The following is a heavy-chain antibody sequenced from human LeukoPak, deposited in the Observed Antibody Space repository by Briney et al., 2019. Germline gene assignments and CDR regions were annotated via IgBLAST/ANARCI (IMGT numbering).Heavy chain of an antibody. Sequence: ASVKVSCKASRYTFSSYDINWVREAAGQGLEWMGWINPNTGRTGFARKFQGRLTMTRDTSISTAYMELSSLRSEDTAVYYCARLSQTPDYYSSGGYYYLGYWGQGTLVTVSS. J-gene: IGHJ4*02. V-gene: IGHV1-8*01. CDR1: RYTFSSYD. CDR3: ARLSQTPDYYSSGGYYYLGY. CDR2: INPNTGRT. D-gene: IGHD3-22*01.